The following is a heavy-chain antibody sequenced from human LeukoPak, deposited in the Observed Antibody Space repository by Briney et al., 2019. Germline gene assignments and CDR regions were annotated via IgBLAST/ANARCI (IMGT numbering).Heavy chain of an antibody. CDR3: ATYDSSGYYLGH. J-gene: IGHJ4*02. CDR2: IYYSGST. Sequence: PSETLSLTCTVSGGSISSYYWSWIRQPPGKGLEWIGYIYYSGSTNYNPSLKSRVTISVDTSKNQFSLKLSSVTAADTAVYYCATYDSSGYYLGHWGQGTLVTVSS. CDR1: GGSISSYY. V-gene: IGHV4-59*01. D-gene: IGHD3-22*01.